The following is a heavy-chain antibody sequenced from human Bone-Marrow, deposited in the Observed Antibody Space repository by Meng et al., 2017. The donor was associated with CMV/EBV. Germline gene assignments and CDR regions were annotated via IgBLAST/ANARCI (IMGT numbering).Heavy chain of an antibody. CDR3: ARVLSGWLDP. J-gene: IGHJ5*02. CDR1: DDSISSYY. V-gene: IGHV4-59*01. Sequence: GSLRLSCSVSDDSISSYYWSWIRQPPGKGLEWIGDIYNSGSTNYNPSLQSRVIISVDTSKNQFSLKLRSVTAADTAVYYCARVLSGWLDPWGQGTLVTVSS. CDR2: IYNSGST.